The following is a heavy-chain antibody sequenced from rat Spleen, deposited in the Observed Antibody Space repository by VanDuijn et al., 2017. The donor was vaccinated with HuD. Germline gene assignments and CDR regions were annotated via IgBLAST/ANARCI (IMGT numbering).Heavy chain of an antibody. V-gene: IGHV5-20*01. CDR2: ISYDGGST. CDR1: GFTFSDYA. J-gene: IGHJ2*01. D-gene: IGHD1-11*01. CDR3: TRDLRVWSY. Sequence: EVQMVESGGGLVQPGRSLKLSCAASGFTFSDYAMAWVRQAPKKGLEWVASISYDGGSTYYRDSVKGRFTISGDNAKSILYLQMDSLRSEDTATYYGTRDLRVWSYWGQGVMVTFAS.